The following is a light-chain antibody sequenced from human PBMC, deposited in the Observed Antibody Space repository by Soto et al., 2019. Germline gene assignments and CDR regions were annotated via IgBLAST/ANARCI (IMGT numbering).Light chain of an antibody. Sequence: EIVLTQSPGTLTSSPGERATLSCRASQSVSSSYLAWYQQEPGQAPRLRIYGASSRATGIPDRFSGSESWTDFTLTISRLEPEYVAVYYCQQYGSSLLNFGGGTKVDIK. CDR3: QQYGSSLLN. V-gene: IGKV3-20*01. J-gene: IGKJ4*01. CDR1: QSVSSSY. CDR2: GAS.